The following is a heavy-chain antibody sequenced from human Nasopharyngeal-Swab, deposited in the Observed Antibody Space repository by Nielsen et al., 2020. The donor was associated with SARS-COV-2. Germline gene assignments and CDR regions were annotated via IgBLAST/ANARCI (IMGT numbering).Heavy chain of an antibody. CDR1: GFTFSSYS. CDR2: ISSSSSYI. D-gene: IGHD2-15*01. CDR3: ARDRSVGYGMDV. Sequence: GESLKISCAASGFTFSSYSMNWVRQAPRKGLEWVPSISSSSSYIYYADSVKGRFTISRDNAKNSLYLQMNSLRAEDTAVYYCARDRSVGYGMDVWGQGTTVTVSS. J-gene: IGHJ6*02. V-gene: IGHV3-21*01.